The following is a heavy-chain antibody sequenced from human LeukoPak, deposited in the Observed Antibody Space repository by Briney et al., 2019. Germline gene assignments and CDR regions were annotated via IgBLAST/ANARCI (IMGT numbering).Heavy chain of an antibody. CDR3: ARDSHYTTSSNYYYYYTNV. J-gene: IGHJ6*03. D-gene: IGHD6-6*01. CDR1: GASISSSSYY. CDR2: IYFDGNT. V-gene: IGHV4-39*07. Sequence: SETLSLTCSVSGASISSSSYYWGWILQPPGMGLEWIGNIYFDGNTYYNPSLKSRLTISIDTSKNQFSLQLTSVSAADTAVYFCARDSHYTTSSNYYYYYTNVWGKGTTVTVSS.